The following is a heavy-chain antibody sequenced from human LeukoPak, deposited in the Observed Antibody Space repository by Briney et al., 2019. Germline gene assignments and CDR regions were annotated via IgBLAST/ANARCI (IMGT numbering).Heavy chain of an antibody. CDR1: GFTFSSYA. Sequence: GGSLRLSCADSGFTFSSYAMSWVRQAPGKGLEWVSAISGSGGSTYYADSVKGRFTISRDNSKNTLYLQMNSLRAEDTAVYYCAKASRPYYDFWSGANDYYGMDVWGQGTTVTVSS. V-gene: IGHV3-23*01. J-gene: IGHJ6*02. CDR2: ISGSGGST. CDR3: AKASRPYYDFWSGANDYYGMDV. D-gene: IGHD3-3*01.